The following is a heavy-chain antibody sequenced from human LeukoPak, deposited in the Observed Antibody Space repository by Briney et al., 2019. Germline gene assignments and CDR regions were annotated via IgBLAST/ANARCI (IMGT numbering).Heavy chain of an antibody. V-gene: IGHV5-51*01. Sequence: PGESLKISCKGSGYSFTSNWIGWVRQMPGKGLEWMGIIYPGDSTIKYSPSFQGQVSISADKSITTAYLQWRSLKASDTAMYYCVTARSVYDSSGDYSFYFDFWGQGTLVTVSS. J-gene: IGHJ4*02. CDR1: GYSFTSNW. CDR2: IYPGDSTI. D-gene: IGHD3-22*01. CDR3: VTARSVYDSSGDYSFYFDF.